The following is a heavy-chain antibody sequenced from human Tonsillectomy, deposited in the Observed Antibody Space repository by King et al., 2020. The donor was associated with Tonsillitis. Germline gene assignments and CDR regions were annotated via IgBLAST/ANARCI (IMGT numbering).Heavy chain of an antibody. CDR3: ASDRGAVAHMFYQYGMDV. CDR1: GYTLTELS. V-gene: IGHV1-24*01. J-gene: IGHJ6*02. D-gene: IGHD6-19*01. Sequence: QNQLVQSGAEVKKPGASVKVSCKISGYTLTELSVHWVRQAPGKGPEWMGGFDPADGETFYAQKFQGRVTITADTSTHTAFLEVSSLTSEDTAVYYCASDRGAVAHMFYQYGMDVWGQGTTVTVSS. CDR2: FDPADGET.